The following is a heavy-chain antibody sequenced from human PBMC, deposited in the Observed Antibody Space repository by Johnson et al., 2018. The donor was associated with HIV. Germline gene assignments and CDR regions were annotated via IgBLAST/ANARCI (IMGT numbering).Heavy chain of an antibody. CDR1: GFTFSSYG. D-gene: IGHD1-26*01. V-gene: IGHV3-33*06. Sequence: QVQLVESGGGVVQPGRSLRLSCAVSGFTFSSYGMHWVRQAPGKGLEWVAIIWYDGSNKYYADSVKGRFTISRDNSKNTLYLQMNSLRTEDTAVYYCAKDRGELLSPDAFDIWGQGTMVTVSS. CDR3: AKDRGELLSPDAFDI. CDR2: IWYDGSNK. J-gene: IGHJ3*02.